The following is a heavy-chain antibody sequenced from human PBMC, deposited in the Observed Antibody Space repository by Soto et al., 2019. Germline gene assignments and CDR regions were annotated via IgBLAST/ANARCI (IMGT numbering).Heavy chain of an antibody. J-gene: IGHJ5*02. CDR3: VRGGIAGNWFDP. Sequence: QVQLQESGPGLVKPSQTLSLTCSVSGGSITSGGFYWSWIRQHPEKGLEWIAYIFHSGSTDFNPSLXGRXIISADPSKNQFSLKLTSVTAADTAVYYCVRGGIAGNWFDPWGQGTLVTVSS. D-gene: IGHD6-13*01. CDR1: GGSITSGGFY. CDR2: IFHSGST. V-gene: IGHV4-31*03.